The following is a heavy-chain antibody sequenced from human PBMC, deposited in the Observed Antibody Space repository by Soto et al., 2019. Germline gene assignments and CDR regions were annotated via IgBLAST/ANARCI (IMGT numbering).Heavy chain of an antibody. V-gene: IGHV4-34*12. Sequence: SETLSLTCAVSRGSFSGYYWSWVRQFPGKGPEWIGEIIHTGSTNYNPSLKSRVTMSIDTSKKEISLKLSSVTAADTAVYYCARVGQPPSDYWGQGTLVTVSS. D-gene: IGHD2-2*01. CDR2: IIHTGST. CDR1: RGSFSGYY. J-gene: IGHJ4*02. CDR3: ARVGQPPSDY.